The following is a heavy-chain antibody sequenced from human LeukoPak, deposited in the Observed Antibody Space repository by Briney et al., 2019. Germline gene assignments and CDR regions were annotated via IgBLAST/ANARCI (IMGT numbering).Heavy chain of an antibody. D-gene: IGHD3-16*01. Sequence: GGSLRLSCAASGFTFSSYAMHWVRQAPGKGLEWVAVISYDGSNKYHADSVKGRFTISRDNSKNTLYLQMNSLRAEDTAVYYCARDYGGFDYWGQGTLVTVSS. J-gene: IGHJ4*02. CDR3: ARDYGGFDY. CDR1: GFTFSSYA. CDR2: ISYDGSNK. V-gene: IGHV3-30-3*01.